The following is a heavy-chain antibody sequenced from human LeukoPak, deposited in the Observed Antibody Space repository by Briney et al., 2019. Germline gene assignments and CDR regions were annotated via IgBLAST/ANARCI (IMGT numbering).Heavy chain of an antibody. V-gene: IGHV3-30*02. D-gene: IGHD2-15*01. CDR3: ATGMVAAVGFFDY. CDR1: GFTFSSYG. CDR2: IRYDGSNK. J-gene: IGHJ4*02. Sequence: GGSLRLSCAASGFTFSSYGMHWVRQAPGKGLEWVAFIRYDGSNKYYADSVKGRFTISRDNSKNTLYLQMNSLRAEDTAVYYCATGMVAAVGFFDYWGQGTLVSVSS.